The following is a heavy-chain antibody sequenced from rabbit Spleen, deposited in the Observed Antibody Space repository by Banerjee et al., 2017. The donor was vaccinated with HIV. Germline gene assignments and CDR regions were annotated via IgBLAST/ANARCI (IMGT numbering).Heavy chain of an antibody. Sequence: QSLEESGGDLVKPGASLTLTCTASGVSFSFNSYMCWVRQAPGKGLEWIACIDIGSSGFTYFASWAKGRFTISKTSSTTVTLQMTSLTVADTATYFCARDTGSSFSSYGMDLWGQGTLVTVS. D-gene: IGHD8-1*01. V-gene: IGHV1S40*01. CDR1: GVSFSFNSY. CDR3: ARDTGSSFSSYGMDL. CDR2: IDIGSSGFT. J-gene: IGHJ6*01.